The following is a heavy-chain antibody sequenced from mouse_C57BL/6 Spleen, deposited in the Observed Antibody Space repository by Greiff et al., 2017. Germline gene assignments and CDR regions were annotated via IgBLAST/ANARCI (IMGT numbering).Heavy chain of an antibody. CDR3: ARCGYDGYYHYAMDY. CDR1: GYTFTSYG. J-gene: IGHJ4*01. V-gene: IGHV1-81*01. CDR2: IYPRSGNT. D-gene: IGHD2-3*01. Sequence: QVQLQQSGAELARPGASVKLSCKASGYTFTSYGISWVKQRTGQGLEWIGEIYPRSGNTYYNEKFKGKATLTADKSSSTAYMELRSLTSEDSAVYFCARCGYDGYYHYAMDYWGQGTSVTVSS.